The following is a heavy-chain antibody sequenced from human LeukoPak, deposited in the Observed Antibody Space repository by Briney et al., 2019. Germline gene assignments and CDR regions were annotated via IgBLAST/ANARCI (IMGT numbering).Heavy chain of an antibody. D-gene: IGHD2-15*01. CDR2: VYYSGST. CDR1: GGSISSSSYY. V-gene: IGHV4-39*01. J-gene: IGHJ6*02. CDR3: ASGYCSGGRCGSLYYYYGMDV. Sequence: SETLSLTCTVSGGSISSSSYYWGWIRQPPGKGLEWIGSVYYSGSTYYNPSLKSRVTISVGTSKNQFSLKRSSVTAAETAVYYCASGYCSGGRCGSLYYYYGMDVWGQGTTVTVSS.